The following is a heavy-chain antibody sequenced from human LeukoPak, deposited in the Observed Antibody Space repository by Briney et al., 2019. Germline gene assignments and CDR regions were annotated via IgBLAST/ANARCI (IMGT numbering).Heavy chain of an antibody. CDR2: ISGSGGST. D-gene: IGHD3-10*01. Sequence: YPGGSLRLSCAASGFTFSTYAMSWVRLAPGKGLEWVSGISGSGGSTYYADSVKGRFTSSRDNSNNTLYVQMNSLRVEDTAVYNCAKSGGLSGSGRLAMDVWGQGTTVTVSS. V-gene: IGHV3-23*01. J-gene: IGHJ6*02. CDR3: AKSGGLSGSGRLAMDV. CDR1: GFTFSTYA.